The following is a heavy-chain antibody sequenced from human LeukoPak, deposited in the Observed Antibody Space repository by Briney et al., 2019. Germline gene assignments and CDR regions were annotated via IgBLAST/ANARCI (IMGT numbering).Heavy chain of an antibody. CDR2: INWNGGST. J-gene: IGHJ4*02. CDR1: GFTFDDYG. V-gene: IGHV3-20*04. CDR3: ARDSGINILPYYGGNSLQFDY. D-gene: IGHD4-23*01. Sequence: GGSLRLSCAASGFTFDDYGMSWVRQAPGKGLEWVSGINWNGGSTGYADSVKGRFTISRDNAKNSLYLQMNSLRAEDTALYYCARDSGINILPYYGGNSLQFDYWGQGTLVTVSS.